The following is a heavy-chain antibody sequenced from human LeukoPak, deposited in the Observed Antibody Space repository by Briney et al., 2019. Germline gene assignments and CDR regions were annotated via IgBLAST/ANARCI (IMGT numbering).Heavy chain of an antibody. D-gene: IGHD2-8*01. Sequence: ASVKVSCKASGYTFTSYAMHWVRQAPGQRLEWMGWINAGNGNTKYSQEFQGRVTITRDTSASTAYMELSSLRSEDMAVYYCARAFNGGAYYFDYWGQGTLVTVSS. CDR2: INAGNGNT. J-gene: IGHJ4*02. V-gene: IGHV1-3*03. CDR3: ARAFNGGAYYFDY. CDR1: GYTFTSYA.